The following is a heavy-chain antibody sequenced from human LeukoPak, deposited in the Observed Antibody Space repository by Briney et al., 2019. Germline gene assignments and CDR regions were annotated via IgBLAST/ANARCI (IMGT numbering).Heavy chain of an antibody. J-gene: IGHJ3*02. CDR2: IYHSGST. CDR1: GGSISSSNW. D-gene: IGHD5-18*01. Sequence: SGTLSLTCAVSGGSISSSNWWSWVRQPPGKGLEWIGEIYHSGSTNYNPSLKSRVTISVDKSKNQFSLKLSSVTAADTAVYYCARTAPGYSYGLDAFDIWGQGTMVTVSS. CDR3: ARTAPGYSYGLDAFDI. V-gene: IGHV4-4*02.